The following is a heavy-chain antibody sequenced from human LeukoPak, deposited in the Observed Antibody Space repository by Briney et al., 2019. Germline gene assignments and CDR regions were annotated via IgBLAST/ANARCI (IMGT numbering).Heavy chain of an antibody. CDR1: GYTFTSYD. CDR2: MNPNSGNT. D-gene: IGHD3-10*01. V-gene: IGHV1-8*01. CDR3: AIGYGSGTEDGMDV. J-gene: IGHJ6*02. Sequence: ASVKVSCEASGYTFTSYDINWVRQATGQGLEWMGWMNPNSGNTGYAQKFQGRVTMTRNTSISTAYMELSSLRSEDTAVYYCAIGYGSGTEDGMDVWGQGTTVTVSS.